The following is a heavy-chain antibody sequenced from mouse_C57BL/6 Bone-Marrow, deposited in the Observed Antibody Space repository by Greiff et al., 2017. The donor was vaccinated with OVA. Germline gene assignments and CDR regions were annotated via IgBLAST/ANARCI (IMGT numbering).Heavy chain of an antibody. CDR2: IDPEDGEN. Sequence: EVQLQQSGAELVKPGASVKLSCTASGFNIQDYYMHWVKQRTEQGLEWIGRIDPEDGENKYAPKFQGKATIPADTSSNTAYLQLSSLTSEDTAVYYCARTLYDGYYAMDYWGQGTSVTVSS. CDR1: GFNIQDYY. J-gene: IGHJ4*01. V-gene: IGHV14-2*01. D-gene: IGHD2-3*01. CDR3: ARTLYDGYYAMDY.